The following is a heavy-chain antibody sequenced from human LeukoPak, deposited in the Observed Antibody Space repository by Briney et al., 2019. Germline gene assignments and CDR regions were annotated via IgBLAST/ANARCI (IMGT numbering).Heavy chain of an antibody. CDR1: GFXFSSYG. D-gene: IGHD5-24*01. Sequence: GGSLRLSCAASGFXFSSYGIHWVRQAPGKGLEWVANIWYDGSNKYYADSVKGRFTISRDNTKNTLYLQMNSLRAEDTAVYYCARPPGGDGYNPRLDYWGQGTLVTVSS. CDR3: ARPPGGDGYNPRLDY. J-gene: IGHJ4*02. CDR2: IWYDGSNK. V-gene: IGHV3-33*01.